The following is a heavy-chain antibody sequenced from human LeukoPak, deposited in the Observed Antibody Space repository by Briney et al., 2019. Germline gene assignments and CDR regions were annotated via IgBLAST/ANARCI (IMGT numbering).Heavy chain of an antibody. CDR3: AKGGSYYDSSVRDY. CDR1: EFTFSSYS. D-gene: IGHD3-22*01. Sequence: GGSLRLSCAASEFTFSSYSMNWVRQAPGKGLEWVSYISSSSSTIYYADSVKGRFTISRDNAKNSLYLQMNSLRAEDTAVYYCAKGGSYYDSSVRDYWGQGTLVTVSS. V-gene: IGHV3-48*01. J-gene: IGHJ4*02. CDR2: ISSSSSTI.